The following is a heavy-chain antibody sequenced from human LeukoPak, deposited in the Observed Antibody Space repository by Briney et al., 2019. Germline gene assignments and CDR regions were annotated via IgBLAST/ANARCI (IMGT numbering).Heavy chain of an antibody. J-gene: IGHJ4*02. D-gene: IGHD6-13*01. V-gene: IGHV1-8*01. CDR3: ARDLSRGVAAAGTSRRFDY. CDR1: GYTFTSYD. Sequence: ASVKVSCKASGYTFTSYDINWVRQATGQGLEWMGWMNPNSGNTGYAQKFQGRVTMTRNTSISTAYMELSSLRSDDTAVYYCARDLSRGVAAAGTSRRFDYWGQGTLVTVSS. CDR2: MNPNSGNT.